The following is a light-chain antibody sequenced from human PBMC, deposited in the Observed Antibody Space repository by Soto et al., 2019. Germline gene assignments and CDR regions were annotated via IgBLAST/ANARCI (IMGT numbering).Light chain of an antibody. V-gene: IGLV1-47*01. CDR3: AAWDDSLSGPV. CDR1: SSNIGSNS. CDR2: RNN. Sequence: QSVLTQPPSASGTPGQRVTISCSGSSSNIGSNSVCWYQQLPGTAPKLLIYRNNQRPSGVPVRFSGSKSGTSASLAISGLRSEDEADYYCAAWDDSLSGPVFGGGTKLTVL. J-gene: IGLJ2*01.